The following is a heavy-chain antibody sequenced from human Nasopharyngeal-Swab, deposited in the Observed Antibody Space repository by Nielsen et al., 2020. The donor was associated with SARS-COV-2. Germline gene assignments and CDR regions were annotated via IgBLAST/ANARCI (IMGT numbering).Heavy chain of an antibody. D-gene: IGHD4-11*01. J-gene: IGHJ4*02. CDR1: GFTVSSNY. V-gene: IGHV3-53*01. CDR2: ISSSGGNT. Sequence: GGSLRLSCEASGFTVSSNYMSWVRQALGRGLEWVSVISSSGGNTYYADSVKGRFTISRDNSRNTLFLQMNSLTAEDTAVYYCARDRTTGGVGDYWGQGTLVTVSS. CDR3: ARDRTTGGVGDY.